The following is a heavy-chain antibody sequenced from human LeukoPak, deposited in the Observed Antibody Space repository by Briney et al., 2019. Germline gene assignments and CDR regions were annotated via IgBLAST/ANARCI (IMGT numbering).Heavy chain of an antibody. CDR2: IRAGGDNT. CDR1: GFTFSSYG. CDR3: AKGMVRGVILKGFDY. Sequence: GGSLRLSCAAPGFTFSSYGMSWVRQAPGKGLEWVSGIRAGGDNTYYADSVKGRFTISRDNSKNTLYLQMNSLRAEDTAVYYCAKGMVRGVILKGFDYWGQGTLVTVSS. D-gene: IGHD3-10*01. J-gene: IGHJ4*02. V-gene: IGHV3-23*01.